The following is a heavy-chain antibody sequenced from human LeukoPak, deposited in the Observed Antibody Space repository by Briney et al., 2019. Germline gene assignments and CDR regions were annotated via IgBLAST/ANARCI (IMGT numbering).Heavy chain of an antibody. J-gene: IGHJ6*03. V-gene: IGHV3-11*01. Sequence: GGSLRLSCAASGFTFSDYYMSWIRQAPGKGLEWVSYISSSGSTIYYADSVKGRFTISRDNAKNSLYLQMNSLRAEDTAVYYCARDFRAVAESYYYYMDVWGKGTTVTVSS. CDR2: ISSSGSTI. D-gene: IGHD6-19*01. CDR3: ARDFRAVAESYYYYMDV. CDR1: GFTFSDYY.